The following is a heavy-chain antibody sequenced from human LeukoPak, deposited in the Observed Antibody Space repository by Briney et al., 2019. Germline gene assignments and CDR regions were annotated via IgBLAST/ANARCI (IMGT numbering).Heavy chain of an antibody. D-gene: IGHD3-10*02. CDR3: AKDSPVCSF. V-gene: IGHV3-23*01. Sequence: GRSLRLSCAASGFTFSSHAMSWVRQAPGKGLEWVSAISDSGDSTYYADFVKGRFTISRDDSKNTLYLQMNSLRAEDTAVYYCAKDSPVCSFWGQGTLVTVSS. J-gene: IGHJ4*02. CDR1: GFTFSSHA. CDR2: ISDSGDST.